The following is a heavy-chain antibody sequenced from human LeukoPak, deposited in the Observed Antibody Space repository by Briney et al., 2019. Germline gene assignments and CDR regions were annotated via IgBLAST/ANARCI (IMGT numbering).Heavy chain of an antibody. CDR2: IYYSGST. CDR3: ARDIPYYDSSGYYRHYAFDI. Sequence: SETLSLTCTVSGGSISSSSYYWGWIRQPPGKGLEWIGSIYYSGSTYYNPSLKSRVTISVDTSKNQFSLKLSSVTAADTAVYYCARDIPYYDSSGYYRHYAFDIWGQGTMVTVSS. V-gene: IGHV4-39*07. CDR1: GGSISSSSYY. J-gene: IGHJ3*02. D-gene: IGHD3-22*01.